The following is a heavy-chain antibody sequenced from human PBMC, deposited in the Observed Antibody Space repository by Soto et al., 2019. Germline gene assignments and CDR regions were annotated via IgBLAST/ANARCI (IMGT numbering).Heavy chain of an antibody. D-gene: IGHD2-15*01. J-gene: IGHJ5*02. V-gene: IGHV4-34*01. CDR3: ARVGYVVVVAATTGNWLDP. CDR2: INHSGST. Sequence: SETLSLTCAVYGGSFSGYYWSWIRQPPGKGLEWIGEINHSGSTNYNPSLKSRVTISVDTSKNQFSLKLSSVTAADTAVYYCARVGYVVVVAATTGNWLDPWGQGTLVTV. CDR1: GGSFSGYY.